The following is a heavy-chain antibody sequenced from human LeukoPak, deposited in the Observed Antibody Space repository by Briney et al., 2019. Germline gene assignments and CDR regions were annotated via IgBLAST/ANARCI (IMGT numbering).Heavy chain of an antibody. Sequence: SETLSLTCAVYGGSCSGYYWSWIRQPPGKGLEWIWEINHSGSTNYNPSLKRRVTISVDTSKNQFSLKLSSVTAADTAVYYCARATAMPYWGQGTLVTVSS. CDR2: INHSGST. J-gene: IGHJ4*02. CDR1: GGSCSGYY. V-gene: IGHV4-34*01. CDR3: ARATAMPY. D-gene: IGHD5-18*01.